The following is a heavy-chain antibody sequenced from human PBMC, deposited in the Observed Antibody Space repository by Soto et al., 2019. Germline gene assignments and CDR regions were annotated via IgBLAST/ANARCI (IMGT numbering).Heavy chain of an antibody. CDR2: IYYSGST. J-gene: IGHJ5*02. Sequence: PSATLSLTCTVSGGSISSSSYYWGWIRQPPGKGLEWIWSIYYSGSTYYNPSLKSRVTISVDTSKNQFSLKLSSVTAADTAVYYCARHGQYCSGGSCYSGLYNWFDPWGQGTLVTVSS. V-gene: IGHV4-39*01. D-gene: IGHD2-15*01. CDR1: GGSISSSSYY. CDR3: ARHGQYCSGGSCYSGLYNWFDP.